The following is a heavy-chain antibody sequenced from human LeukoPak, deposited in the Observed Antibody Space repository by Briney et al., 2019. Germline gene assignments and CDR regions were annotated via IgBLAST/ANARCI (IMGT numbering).Heavy chain of an antibody. CDR1: GGSISSSSYS. CDR2: IYYSGST. D-gene: IGHD3-10*01. V-gene: IGHV4-39*01. J-gene: IGHJ5*02. Sequence: PSETLSLTCTVSGGSISSSSYSWGWIRQPPGKGLEWIGSIYYSGSTYYNPSLKSRVTISVDTSKNQFSLKLSSVTAADTAVYYCARQGLGIIDYPNWFDPWGQGTLVTVSS. CDR3: ARQGLGIIDYPNWFDP.